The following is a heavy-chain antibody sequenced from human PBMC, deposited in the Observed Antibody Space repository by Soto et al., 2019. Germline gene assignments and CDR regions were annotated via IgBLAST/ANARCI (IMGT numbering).Heavy chain of an antibody. CDR2: ISYDGSNK. D-gene: IGHD3-3*01. CDR1: GFTFSSYA. CDR3: ARLSITIFGVVIRTPRMDV. Sequence: GGSLRLSCAASGFTFSSYAMHWVRQAPGKGLEWVAVISYDGSNKYYADSVKGRFTISRDNSKNTLYLQMNSLRAEDTAVYYCARLSITIFGVVIRTPRMDVWGQGTTVTVSS. J-gene: IGHJ6*01. V-gene: IGHV3-30-3*01.